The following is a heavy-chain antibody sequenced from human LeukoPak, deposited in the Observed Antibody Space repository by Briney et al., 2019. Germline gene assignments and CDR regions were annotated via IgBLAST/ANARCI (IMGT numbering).Heavy chain of an antibody. Sequence: GGSLRLSCAASGFTFSSYGMHWVRQAPGKGLEWVAVISYDGSNKYYADSVKGRFTISRDNSKNTLYLQVNSLRAEDTAVYYCAKDVAVAGFYYFDYWGQGTLVTVSS. J-gene: IGHJ4*02. D-gene: IGHD6-19*01. V-gene: IGHV3-30*18. CDR1: GFTFSSYG. CDR3: AKDVAVAGFYYFDY. CDR2: ISYDGSNK.